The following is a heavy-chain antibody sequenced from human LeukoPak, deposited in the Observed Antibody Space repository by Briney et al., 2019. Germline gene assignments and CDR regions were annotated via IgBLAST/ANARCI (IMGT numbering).Heavy chain of an antibody. V-gene: IGHV4-4*07. CDR2: IYSSGST. Sequence: SETLSLTCTVSGASIDTYHWNWIRQPAGKGLEWIGRIYSSGSTNYNPSLKGRVTMSVETSTNQVSLKVTSVTAADTAVYYCASGADAFETSGDYFDYWGQGTLVTVS. CDR1: GASIDTYH. J-gene: IGHJ4*02. D-gene: IGHD7-27*01. CDR3: ASGADAFETSGDYFDY.